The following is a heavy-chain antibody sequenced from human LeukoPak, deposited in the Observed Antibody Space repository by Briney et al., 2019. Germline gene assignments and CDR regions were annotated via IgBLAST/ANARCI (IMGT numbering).Heavy chain of an antibody. CDR1: GYTFTSYY. J-gene: IGHJ4*02. V-gene: IGHV1-46*01. Sequence: ASVKVSCEASGYTFTSYYMHWVRQAPGQGLEWMGIINPSGGSTSYAQKFQGRVTMTRDTSTSTVYMELSSLRSEDTAVYYCARDLRYCTNGVCSSDYWGQGTLVTVSS. CDR3: ARDLRYCTNGVCSSDY. D-gene: IGHD2-8*01. CDR2: INPSGGST.